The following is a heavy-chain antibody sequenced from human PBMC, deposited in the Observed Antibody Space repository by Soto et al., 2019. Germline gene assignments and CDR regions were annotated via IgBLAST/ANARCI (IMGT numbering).Heavy chain of an antibody. Sequence: GGSLRLSCAASGFDFSNSWIHWVRQGPGKGLVWVSHINSDGSGTTYADSVKGRFTISRDNAKNAVYLQMNSLRAEDTAVYYCAKDTAYAMDVWGQGTTVTVSS. D-gene: IGHD2-15*01. CDR3: AKDTAYAMDV. CDR1: GFDFSNSW. CDR2: INSDGSGT. J-gene: IGHJ6*02. V-gene: IGHV3-74*01.